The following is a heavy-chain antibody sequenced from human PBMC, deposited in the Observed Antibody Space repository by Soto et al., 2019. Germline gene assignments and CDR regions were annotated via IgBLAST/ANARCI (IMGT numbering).Heavy chain of an antibody. CDR3: ARTWARFNFHGYPKYYIDY. Sequence: PSETLSLTCTVPAGALSSGSFYWSWIRQPPGKGLDWIGYIYWNGDTNYNPSLKSRVSMSLDMSKDQFSLNLTSVTATDTAVYYCARTWARFNFHGYPKYYIDYRGLGIPVTVSS. V-gene: IGHV4-61*01. D-gene: IGHD5-18*01. CDR1: AGALSSGSFY. J-gene: IGHJ4*02. CDR2: IYWNGDT.